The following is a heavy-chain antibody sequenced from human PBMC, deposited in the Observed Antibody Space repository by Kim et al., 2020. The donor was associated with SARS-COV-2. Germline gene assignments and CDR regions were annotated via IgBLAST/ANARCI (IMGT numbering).Heavy chain of an antibody. Sequence: GGSLRLSCAASGFTFSSYSMNWVRQAPGKGLEWVSSISSSSSYIYYADSVKGRFTISRDNAKNSLYLQMNSLRAEDTAVYYCARGEMATIWGRVYNWFDPWGQGTLVTVSS. CDR3: ARGEMATIWGRVYNWFDP. D-gene: IGHD5-12*01. J-gene: IGHJ5*02. V-gene: IGHV3-21*01. CDR1: GFTFSSYS. CDR2: ISSSSSYI.